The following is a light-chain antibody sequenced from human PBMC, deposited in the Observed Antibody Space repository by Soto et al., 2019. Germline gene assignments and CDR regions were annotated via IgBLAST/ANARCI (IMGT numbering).Light chain of an antibody. Sequence: EIVLTQSXGTLSLSPGERATLSCRASQSVSNSYLAWYQQKPGQASRLLIYGASSRATGIPDRFSGSGSGTDFTLTISRLEPEDFAVYYCQQYGSSPWTFGQGTKVEIK. V-gene: IGKV3-20*01. CDR3: QQYGSSPWT. CDR1: QSVSNSY. J-gene: IGKJ1*01. CDR2: GAS.